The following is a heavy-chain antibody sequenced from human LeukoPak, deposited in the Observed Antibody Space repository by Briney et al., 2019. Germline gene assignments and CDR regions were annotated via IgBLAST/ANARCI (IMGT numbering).Heavy chain of an antibody. Sequence: HPGGSLRLSCAASGFTFSSYGMSWVRQAPGKGLEWVSAISDSGGFTYYADSVKGRFTISRDNSKNTLYLQMNSLRAEDTAVYYCAKSVLLWFGEVLYEDYFDSWGQGTLVTVSS. CDR2: ISDSGGFT. CDR3: AKSVLLWFGEVLYEDYFDS. V-gene: IGHV3-23*01. CDR1: GFTFSSYG. J-gene: IGHJ4*02. D-gene: IGHD3-10*01.